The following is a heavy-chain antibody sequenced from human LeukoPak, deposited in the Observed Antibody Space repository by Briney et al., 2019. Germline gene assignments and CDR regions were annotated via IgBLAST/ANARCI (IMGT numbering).Heavy chain of an antibody. CDR1: GFTFSNNY. CDR3: AKGIPRTGAFDI. Sequence: GGSLRLSCAASGFTFSNNYMSWVRQAPGKGLEWVSAISGSGDNTYYADSVKGRFTISRDNSKNTLYLQMNSLRAEDTAVYYCAKGIPRTGAFDIWGQGTMVTVSS. CDR2: ISGSGDNT. V-gene: IGHV3-23*01. J-gene: IGHJ3*02. D-gene: IGHD1-1*01.